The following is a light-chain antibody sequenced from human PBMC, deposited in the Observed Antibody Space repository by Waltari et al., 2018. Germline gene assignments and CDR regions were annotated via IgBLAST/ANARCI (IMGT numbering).Light chain of an antibody. J-gene: IGLJ2*01. CDR2: YDS. V-gene: IGLV3-21*04. CDR1: NVGRKS. Sequence: SVLTQSSSVSVAPGQTARISCGGDNVGRKSVHWYQQKPGQAPVLVMYYDSERPTGIPERFSGSNSGNTATLIIRRVEAGDEADYYCQVWDTTSAHLVFGGGTKLTVL. CDR3: QVWDTTSAHLV.